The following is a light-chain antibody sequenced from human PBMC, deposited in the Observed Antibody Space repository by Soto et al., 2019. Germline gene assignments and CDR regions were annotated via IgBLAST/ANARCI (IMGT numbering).Light chain of an antibody. CDR3: QQYATSPLT. J-gene: IGKJ4*01. Sequence: EIVLTQSPGTLALSPGERATLSCRASQSVSRNYSAWYQQKPGQAPRHLIYGASSRATGIPDRFSGSGSGTDFTLTISRLEPEDFGVYFCQQYATSPLTFGGGTKVDIK. V-gene: IGKV3-20*01. CDR1: QSVSRNY. CDR2: GAS.